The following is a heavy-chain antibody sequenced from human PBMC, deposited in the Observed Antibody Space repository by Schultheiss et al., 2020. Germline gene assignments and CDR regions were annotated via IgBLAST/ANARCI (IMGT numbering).Heavy chain of an antibody. CDR1: GFTFRSFW. CDR3: GRDRGAIDI. J-gene: IGHJ3*02. V-gene: IGHV3-33*08. Sequence: GGSLRLSCAASGFTFRSFWMHWVRQAPGKGLEWVAVIWYDGSNKYYADSVKGRFTISRDNSKNTVYLQMNSLRPEDTAVYFCGRDRGAIDIWGQGTMVTVSS. CDR2: IWYDGSNK. D-gene: IGHD3-10*01.